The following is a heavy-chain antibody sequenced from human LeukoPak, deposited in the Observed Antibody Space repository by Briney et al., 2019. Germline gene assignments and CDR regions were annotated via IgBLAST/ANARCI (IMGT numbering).Heavy chain of an antibody. V-gene: IGHV1-18*01. Sequence: ASVKVSCKASGYTFTSYGISWVRQAPGQGLEWMGWISAYNGNTNYAQKLQGRVTMTTDTSTSTAYMELRSLRSDDTAVYYCARDALGYCSSTSCGEGAFDIWGQGTMVTVSS. J-gene: IGHJ3*02. CDR3: ARDALGYCSSTSCGEGAFDI. CDR1: GYTFTSYG. CDR2: ISAYNGNT. D-gene: IGHD2-2*01.